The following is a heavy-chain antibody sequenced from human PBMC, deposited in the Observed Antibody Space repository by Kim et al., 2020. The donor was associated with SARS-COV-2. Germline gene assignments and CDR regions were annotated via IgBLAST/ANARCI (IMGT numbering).Heavy chain of an antibody. V-gene: IGHV4-59*09. J-gene: IGHJ4*02. CDR2: T. CDR3: ARGSSYGDHRN. Sequence: TNPNPSHKSRVTISVDTSKNQFSLELSSVTAADTAVYFCARGSSYGDHRNWGQGTLVTVSS. D-gene: IGHD4-17*01.